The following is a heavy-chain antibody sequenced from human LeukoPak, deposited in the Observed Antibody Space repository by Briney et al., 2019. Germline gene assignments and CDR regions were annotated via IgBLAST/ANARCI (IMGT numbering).Heavy chain of an antibody. CDR1: GGSFSGYY. CDR2: INHSGST. V-gene: IGHV4-34*01. Sequence: SETLSLTCAVYGGSFSGYYWSWIRQPPGKGLEWIGEINHSGSTNYNPSLKSRVTISVDTSKNQFSLKLSSVTAADTAVYYCARGGWDFGDADYWGQGTLVTVSS. CDR3: ARGGWDFGDADY. D-gene: IGHD4-17*01. J-gene: IGHJ4*02.